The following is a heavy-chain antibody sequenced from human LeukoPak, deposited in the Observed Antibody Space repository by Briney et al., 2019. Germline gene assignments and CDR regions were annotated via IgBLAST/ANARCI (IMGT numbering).Heavy chain of an antibody. J-gene: IGHJ4*02. Sequence: PSETLSLTCTVSGGSISSGDYYWSWIRQPPGKGPEWIGYIYYSGSTYYNPSLKSRVTISVDTSKNQFSLKLSSVTAADTAVYYCARVEDTAMVPDYWGQGTLVTVSS. CDR3: ARVEDTAMVPDY. D-gene: IGHD5-18*01. CDR2: IYYSGST. V-gene: IGHV4-30-4*01. CDR1: GGSISSGDYY.